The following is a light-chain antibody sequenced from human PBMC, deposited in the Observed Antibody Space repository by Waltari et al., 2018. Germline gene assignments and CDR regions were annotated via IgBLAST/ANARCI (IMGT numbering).Light chain of an antibody. CDR1: QSISNW. CDR3: LQYSINPWT. Sequence: DIQMTQSPSSLAASVGDTVTPTCRASQSISNWLDWYQQKPGKAPKLLIYKTSNLHSGVPSRFSGSGSGTEFTLTISDLQPDDFASYYCLQYSINPWTFGQGTKVEIK. CDR2: KTS. J-gene: IGKJ1*01. V-gene: IGKV1-5*03.